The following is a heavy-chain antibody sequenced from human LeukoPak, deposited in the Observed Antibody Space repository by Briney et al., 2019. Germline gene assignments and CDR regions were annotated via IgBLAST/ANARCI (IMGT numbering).Heavy chain of an antibody. CDR2: IIPIFGTA. CDR3: ARAGRYCSGGSCYSGPYYYYMGV. Sequence: VASVKVSCKASGGTFSSYAISWVRQAPGQGLEWMGGIIPIFGTANYAQKFQGRATITTDESTSTAYMELSSLRSEDTAVYYCARAGRYCSGGSCYSGPYYYYMGVWGKGTTVTVSS. D-gene: IGHD2-15*01. V-gene: IGHV1-69*05. CDR1: GGTFSSYA. J-gene: IGHJ6*03.